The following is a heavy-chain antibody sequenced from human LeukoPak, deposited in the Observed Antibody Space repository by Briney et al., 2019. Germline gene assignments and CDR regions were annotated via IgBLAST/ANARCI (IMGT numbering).Heavy chain of an antibody. CDR2: ISYDGSNK. CDR1: GFTFSSYG. CDR3: AKDASNQLWFGDY. D-gene: IGHD3-10*01. V-gene: IGHV3-30*18. Sequence: GGSLRLSCAASGFTFSSYGMHWVRQAPGKELEWVAVISYDGSNKYYADSVKGRFTISRDNSKNTLYLQMNSLRAEDTAVYYCAKDASNQLWFGDYWGQGTLVTVSS. J-gene: IGHJ4*02.